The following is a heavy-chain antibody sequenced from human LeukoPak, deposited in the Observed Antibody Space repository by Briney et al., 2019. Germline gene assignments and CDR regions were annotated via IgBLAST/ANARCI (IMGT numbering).Heavy chain of an antibody. J-gene: IGHJ4*02. CDR2: IRYDGSNK. CDR1: GFTLSSYG. D-gene: IGHD5-18*01. V-gene: IGHV3-30*02. Sequence: GGSLRLSCAASGFTLSSYGMHWVRQAPGKGLEWVAFIRYDGSNKYYADSVKGRFTISRDNSKNTLYLQMNSLRAEDTAVYYCAKDGIQLWSKGYYFDYWGQGTLVTVSS. CDR3: AKDGIQLWSKGYYFDY.